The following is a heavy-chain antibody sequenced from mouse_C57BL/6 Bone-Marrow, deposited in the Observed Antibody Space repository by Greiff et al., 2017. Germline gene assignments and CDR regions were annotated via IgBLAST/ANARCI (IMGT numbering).Heavy chain of an antibody. CDR3: TRALIYYGTNY. D-gene: IGHD1-1*01. Sequence: EVQVVESGAELVKPGASVKLSCTASGFNFKDYYIHWVKQRPEQGLEWIGRIDPEDGETKYAPKVQDKATITADTTSNTAYLQLSSLTSEDTAVYYCTRALIYYGTNYWGQGTTLTVSS. CDR1: GFNFKDYY. V-gene: IGHV14-2*01. CDR2: IDPEDGET. J-gene: IGHJ2*01.